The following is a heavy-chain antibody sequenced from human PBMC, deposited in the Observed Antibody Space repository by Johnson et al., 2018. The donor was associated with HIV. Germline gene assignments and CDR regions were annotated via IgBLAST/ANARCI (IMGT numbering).Heavy chain of an antibody. CDR2: IYSGGST. CDR3: AGNVVAPAAYAFDI. V-gene: IGHV3-66*01. D-gene: IGHD2-2*01. CDR1: GFTVNNKY. Sequence: VQLVESGGDLVQPGGSLRLSCAASGFTVNNKYISWVRQPPGKGLEWVSVIYSGGSTYYADSVKGRFTISRDSSKNTLYLQMNSLRAEDTAVYYCAGNVVAPAAYAFDIWGQGTMVTVSS. J-gene: IGHJ3*02.